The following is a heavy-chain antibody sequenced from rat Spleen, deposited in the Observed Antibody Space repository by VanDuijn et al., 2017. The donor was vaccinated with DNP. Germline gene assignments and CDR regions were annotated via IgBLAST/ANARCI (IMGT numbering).Heavy chain of an antibody. V-gene: IGHV3-1*01. CDR2: ISYSGGT. Sequence: VQLKESGPGLVKPSQSLSLTCSVTGYSITNNYWGWIRKFPGDKMEWIGHISYSGGTGYNPSLKSRISISRDTSKNQFFLQLNSVTNEDTATYFCATGTLAYWGQGTLVSVSS. J-gene: IGHJ3*01. CDR1: GYSITNNY. CDR3: ATGTLAY.